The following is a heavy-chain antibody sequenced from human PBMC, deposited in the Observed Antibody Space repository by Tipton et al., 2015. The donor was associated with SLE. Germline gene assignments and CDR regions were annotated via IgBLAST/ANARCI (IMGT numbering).Heavy chain of an antibody. CDR3: ARESRYYESTSYSDAFDI. D-gene: IGHD3-22*01. CDR1: GVSLRGHY. J-gene: IGHJ3*02. Sequence: TPSLTCRVSGVSLRGHYWSWIRQTPGMRLEWIGYIYFSGSTNYNPSFSGRVTISLDRSTDQVSLHLDAVTAADTAVYYCARESRYYESTSYSDAFDIWGRGTTVVVSS. CDR2: IYFSGST. V-gene: IGHV4-59*11.